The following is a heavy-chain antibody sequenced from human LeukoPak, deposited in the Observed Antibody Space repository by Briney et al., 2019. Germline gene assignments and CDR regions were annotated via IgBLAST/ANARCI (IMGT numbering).Heavy chain of an antibody. Sequence: GGSLTLSCAASGFTFSSYIMSLVRQAPGNGLEWVSTVTTSGDDAYYADSVKGRFTISRDNSKNTLFLQMNSRRAEDTAMYHCVRNLYKAYFGYGGQGTLVTVS. CDR1: GFTFSSYI. CDR2: VTTSGDDA. CDR3: VRNLYKAYFGY. D-gene: IGHD1-1*01. V-gene: IGHV3-23*01. J-gene: IGHJ4*02.